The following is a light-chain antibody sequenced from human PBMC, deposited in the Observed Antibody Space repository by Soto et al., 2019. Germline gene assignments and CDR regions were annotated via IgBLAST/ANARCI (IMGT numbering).Light chain of an antibody. CDR2: EVS. CDR3: CSYAGSSTYV. Sequence: QSALTQPASVSGSPGQSITISCTGTSSDVGSYNLVSWYQQHPGKAPKVMIYEVSKRPPGVPNRFSGSKSGNTASLTISGLQAEDEADYYCCSYAGSSTYVFGTGTKLTVL. V-gene: IGLV2-23*02. J-gene: IGLJ1*01. CDR1: SSDVGSYNL.